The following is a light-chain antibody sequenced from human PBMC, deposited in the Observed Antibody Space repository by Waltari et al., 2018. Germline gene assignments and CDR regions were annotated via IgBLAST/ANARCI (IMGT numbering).Light chain of an antibody. V-gene: IGKV1-39*01. J-gene: IGKJ3*01. CDR3: QQSYSNVAT. CDR2: AAS. CDR1: QSISSH. Sequence: DIQMTQSPSSLSASVGDRVTISCRASQSISSHVNWYQQKVGQAPKLLIFAASSLHSGVPSRFSGSGVGTDFTLTISSLQPEDFATYFCQQSYSNVATFGPGTTVDI.